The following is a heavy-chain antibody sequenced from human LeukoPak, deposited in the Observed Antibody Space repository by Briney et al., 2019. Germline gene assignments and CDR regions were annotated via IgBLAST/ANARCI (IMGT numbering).Heavy chain of an antibody. J-gene: IGHJ4*02. D-gene: IGHD1-26*01. CDR1: GGSISSYY. Sequence: SETLSLTCTVSGGSISSYYWSWVRQPAGKELEWIGRIYASGKTDYNPYTPSLKSRVAMSLDTSKNQVSLYLTSVTAADTAMYFCARSFSEKFYFESWGQGTLVTVSS. CDR2: IYASGKT. CDR3: ARSFSEKFYFES. V-gene: IGHV4-4*07.